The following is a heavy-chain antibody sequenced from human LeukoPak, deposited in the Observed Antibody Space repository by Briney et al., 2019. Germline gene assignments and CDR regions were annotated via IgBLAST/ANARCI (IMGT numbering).Heavy chain of an antibody. CDR1: GFLLSNARMG. J-gene: IGHJ4*02. CDR2: IFSNDEK. D-gene: IGHD3-3*01. Sequence: APTLVNATEALTMKSTDIGFLLSNARMGVSWIRQPPGKALEWLAHIFSNDEKSYSTSLKSRLTISKDTSKSQVVLTMTNMDPVDTATYYCARIANYYDFWSGYKPYFDYWGQGTLVTVSS. V-gene: IGHV2-26*01. CDR3: ARIANYYDFWSGYKPYFDY.